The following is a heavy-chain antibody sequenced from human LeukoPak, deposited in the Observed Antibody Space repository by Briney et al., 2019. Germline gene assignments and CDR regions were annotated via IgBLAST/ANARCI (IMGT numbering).Heavy chain of an antibody. D-gene: IGHD4-17*01. CDR1: GFTFSSYS. V-gene: IGHV3-21*04. CDR3: AKNPNFYGDYSDY. CDR2: ISSSSSYI. J-gene: IGHJ4*02. Sequence: PGGSLRLSCAASGFTFSSYSMNWVRQAPGKGLEWVSSISSSSSYIYYADSVKGRFTISRDNAKNSLYLQMNSLRAEDTAVYYCAKNPNFYGDYSDYWGQGTLVTVSS.